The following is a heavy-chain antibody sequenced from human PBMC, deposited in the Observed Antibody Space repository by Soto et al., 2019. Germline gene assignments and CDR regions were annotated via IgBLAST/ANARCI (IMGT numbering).Heavy chain of an antibody. V-gene: IGHV3-48*01. CDR1: GFTFSGHS. CDR2: IISSSSII. CDR3: ARGRGSENYRGHWFAP. Sequence: EVQLVESGGGLVQPGGSLRLSCAASGFTFSGHSMNWVRQAPGKGLEWVSYIISSSSIIYYADSVKGRFTISRDTAKNSLSLQMNTLRAEDTAVYYCARGRGSENYRGHWFAPWGQGTLVTVSS. D-gene: IGHD3-10*01. J-gene: IGHJ5*02.